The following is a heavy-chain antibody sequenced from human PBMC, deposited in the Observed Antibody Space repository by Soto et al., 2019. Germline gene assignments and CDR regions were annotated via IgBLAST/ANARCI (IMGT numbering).Heavy chain of an antibody. J-gene: IGHJ4*02. D-gene: IGHD3-22*01. CDR3: ARDYYDSSGYTTGDY. Sequence: EVQLVESGGGLVKPGGSLRLSCAASGFTFSSYSMNWVRQAPGKGLEWVSSISSSSSYIYYADSVKGRCTISRDNAKNSLYLQMNSLRAEDTAVYYCARDYYDSSGYTTGDYWGQGTLVTVSS. CDR2: ISSSSSYI. V-gene: IGHV3-21*01. CDR1: GFTFSSYS.